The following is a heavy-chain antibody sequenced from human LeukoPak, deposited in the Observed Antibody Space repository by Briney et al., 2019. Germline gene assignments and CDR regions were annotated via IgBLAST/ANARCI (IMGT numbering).Heavy chain of an antibody. Sequence: ASVKVSCKASGYTFTSYYMHWVRQAPGQGLEWMGIINPSGGSTSYAQKFQGRVTMTRDTSTSTVYMELSSLRSEDTAVYYCARYQMTNWNDPYYYYYGMDVWGQGTTVTVSS. CDR1: GYTFTSYY. CDR3: ARYQMTNWNDPYYYYYGMDV. D-gene: IGHD1-20*01. V-gene: IGHV1-46*01. CDR2: INPSGGST. J-gene: IGHJ6*02.